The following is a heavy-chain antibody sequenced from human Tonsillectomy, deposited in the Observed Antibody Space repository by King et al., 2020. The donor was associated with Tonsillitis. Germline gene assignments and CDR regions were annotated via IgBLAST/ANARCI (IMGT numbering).Heavy chain of an antibody. V-gene: IGHV4-39*07. CDR3: VRHATLGYCSSTNCYGVRSPFDY. CDR1: GGSISGNSSY. Sequence: LQLQESGPGLVKPSATLSLSCTVSGGSISGNSSYWGWIRQPPGKGLEWIGSLYYMGTTYSNPSLKSQVTISLNTTKNHFSLKLTSLTAADTAVYYCVRHATLGYCSSTNCYGVRSPFDYWGQGILVTVSS. J-gene: IGHJ4*02. CDR2: LYYMGTT. D-gene: IGHD2-2*01.